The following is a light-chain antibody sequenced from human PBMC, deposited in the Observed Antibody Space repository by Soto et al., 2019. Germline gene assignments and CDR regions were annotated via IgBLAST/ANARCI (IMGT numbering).Light chain of an antibody. CDR3: LLDYSGARV. Sequence: QAVVTQEPSLTVSPGGTVTLTCGSSTGAVTNGHYPYWFQQKPGQAPRTLIYDTTNKHSWTPARFSCSLLGGKAALTLSGVQPEDEADYYCLLDYSGARVFGGGTKLTVL. V-gene: IGLV7-46*01. CDR2: DTT. CDR1: TGAVTNGHY. J-gene: IGLJ2*01.